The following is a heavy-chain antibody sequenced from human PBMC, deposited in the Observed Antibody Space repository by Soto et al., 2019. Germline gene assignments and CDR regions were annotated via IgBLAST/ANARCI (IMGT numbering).Heavy chain of an antibody. D-gene: IGHD3-22*01. CDR1: GFTFDDYT. CDR2: ISWDGGST. J-gene: IGHJ4*02. Sequence: GGSLRLSCAASGFTFDDYTMHWVRQAPGKGLEWVSLISWDGGSTYYTDSVKGRFNISRDNSKNSLYLQMNSLRTEDTALYYCAKDIITGGSGYDSSGYYTLVDYWGQGTLVTVSS. V-gene: IGHV3-43*01. CDR3: AKDIITGGSGYDSSGYYTLVDY.